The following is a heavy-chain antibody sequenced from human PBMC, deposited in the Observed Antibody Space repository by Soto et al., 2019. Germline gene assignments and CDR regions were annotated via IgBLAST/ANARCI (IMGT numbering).Heavy chain of an antibody. CDR1: GFTVSGKKY. D-gene: IGHD1-1*01. J-gene: IGHJ6*02. CDR2: LYDLDGT. CDR3: ARDLDGIYYYYYYGMDV. Sequence: GGSLRLSCEVFGFTVSGKKYVAWVRQAPGKGLEWVSALYDLDGTYYADSVKGRFTISRDNAKNSLYLQMNSLRDEDTAVYYCARDLDGIYYYYYYGMDVWGQGTTVTVSS. V-gene: IGHV3-66*01.